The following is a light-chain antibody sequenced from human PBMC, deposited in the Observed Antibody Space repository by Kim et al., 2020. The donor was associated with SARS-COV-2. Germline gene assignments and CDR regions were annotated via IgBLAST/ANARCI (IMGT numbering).Light chain of an antibody. CDR3: SSYTTSATWL. Sequence: GQSLSSSCTRTSNDVGDYKFVSWYQQHPGKAPKRILYVVTNRPSGVSNRFSGSKSGNTASLTISGLQAEDEADYYCSSYTTSATWLFGGGTQLTVL. J-gene: IGLJ2*01. CDR1: SNDVGDYKF. V-gene: IGLV2-14*03. CDR2: VVT.